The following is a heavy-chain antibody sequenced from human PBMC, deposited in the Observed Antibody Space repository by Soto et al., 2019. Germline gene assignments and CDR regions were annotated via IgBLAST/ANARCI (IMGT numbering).Heavy chain of an antibody. CDR1: GYTFTSHD. V-gene: IGHV1-8*01. CDR3: ASDMSTT. CDR2: MNPNSGHT. J-gene: IGHJ5*02. D-gene: IGHD2-2*01. Sequence: QVQLVQSGAEVKKPGASVKVSCKASGYTFTSHDINWMRQTTGQGLEWMGWMNPNSGHTNSAQKFQGRVTMTRDTSINKAYMELTKLRSEDTAIYYCASDMSTTWGQGTLVTVSS.